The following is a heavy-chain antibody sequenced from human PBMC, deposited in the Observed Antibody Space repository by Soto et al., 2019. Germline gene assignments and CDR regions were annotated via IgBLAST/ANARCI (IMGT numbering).Heavy chain of an antibody. CDR3: AKAPGGYLDY. J-gene: IGHJ4*02. CDR1: GFTFSSYG. D-gene: IGHD3-22*01. CDR2: ISYDGSNK. Sequence: LRRSCAASGFTFSSYGMHWVRQAPGKGLEWVAVISYDGSNKYYADSVKGRFTISRDNSKNTLYLQMNSLRAEDTAVYYCAKAPGGYLDYWGQGTLVTVSS. V-gene: IGHV3-30*18.